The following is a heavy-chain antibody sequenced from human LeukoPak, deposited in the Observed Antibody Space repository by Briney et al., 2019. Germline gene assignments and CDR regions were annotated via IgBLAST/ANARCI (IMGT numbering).Heavy chain of an antibody. J-gene: IGHJ5*02. Sequence: SETLSLTCTVSGGSISSYYWSWIRQPAGKGLEWIGRIYTSGSTNYNPSLKSRVTMSVDTSKNQFSLKLGSVTAADTAVYYCARDGIVVVPAAIAANWFDPWGQGTLVTVSS. V-gene: IGHV4-4*07. CDR3: ARDGIVVVPAAIAANWFDP. D-gene: IGHD2-2*01. CDR2: IYTSGST. CDR1: GGSISSYY.